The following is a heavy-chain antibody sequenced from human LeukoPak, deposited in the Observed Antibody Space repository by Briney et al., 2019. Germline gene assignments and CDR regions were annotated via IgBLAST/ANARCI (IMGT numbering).Heavy chain of an antibody. V-gene: IGHV3-20*04. D-gene: IGHD6-13*01. Sequence: PGGSLRLSCAASGFTFDDYGMSWVRQAPGKGLEWVSGINWNGGSTGYADSVKGRFTISRDNAKNSLYLQMNSLRAEDTALYYCARDHRIAAAGTVFDYWGQGALVTVSS. J-gene: IGHJ4*02. CDR3: ARDHRIAAAGTVFDY. CDR1: GFTFDDYG. CDR2: INWNGGST.